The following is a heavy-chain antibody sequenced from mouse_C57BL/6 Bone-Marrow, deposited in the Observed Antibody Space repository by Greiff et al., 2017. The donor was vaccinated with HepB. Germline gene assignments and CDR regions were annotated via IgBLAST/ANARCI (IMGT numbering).Heavy chain of an antibody. CDR2: IFPGSGST. Sequence: QVQLQQSGAELVKPGASVKISCQASGYTFPSYWVNWVEQRPGQGLEWIGEIFPGSGSTNYNEKFKSKATLTVDTSSSTAYMQLSSLTSEDSAVYYCARDPVVDWYFDVWGTGTTVTVSS. D-gene: IGHD1-1*01. V-gene: IGHV1-55*01. CDR1: GYTFPSYW. J-gene: IGHJ1*03. CDR3: ARDPVVDWYFDV.